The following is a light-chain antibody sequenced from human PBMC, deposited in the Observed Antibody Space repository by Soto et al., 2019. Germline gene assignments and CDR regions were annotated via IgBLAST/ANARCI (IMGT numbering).Light chain of an antibody. CDR3: QQRSNWPYT. CDR1: QSVSSY. V-gene: IGKV3-11*01. J-gene: IGKJ2*01. Sequence: EFVLTHSPGTLSLSPGERATLSCRASQSVSSYLACYQQKVGQAPRLLIDDASNRATGIPARFSDSGSGTDFTLTISSLEPEDFAIYYCQQRSNWPYTFGQGIKLEIK. CDR2: DAS.